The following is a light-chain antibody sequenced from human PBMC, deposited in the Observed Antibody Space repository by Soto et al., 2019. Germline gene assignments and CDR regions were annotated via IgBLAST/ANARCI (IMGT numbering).Light chain of an antibody. Sequence: DIVMTQSPDSLSVSLGERATINCRSSQSVLHWSNGKNSVAWFQQKPGQPPSLLINWASTRDSGVPDRVSGSGSGSDFTLTLSSLQAEDVSDDYGQQYSRPPYSFGQGTMLDI. CDR2: WAS. CDR1: QSVLHWSNGKNS. V-gene: IGKV4-1*01. J-gene: IGKJ2*03. CDR3: QQYSRPPYS.